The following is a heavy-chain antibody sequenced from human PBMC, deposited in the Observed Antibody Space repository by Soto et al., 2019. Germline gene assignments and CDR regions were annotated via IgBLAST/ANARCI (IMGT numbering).Heavy chain of an antibody. CDR2: IYHIGST. J-gene: IGHJ5*02. Sequence: PSETLSLTCAVSGGSISSGCYSWNWIRQPPGKGLEWIGYIYHIGSTLYNPSLKSRVTISVDKSKNQFSLKLSSVTAADTAVYYCARDQLEGNWFDPWGQGTLVTVSS. CDR3: ARDQLEGNWFDP. CDR1: GGSISSGCYS. D-gene: IGHD1-1*01. V-gene: IGHV4-30-2*01.